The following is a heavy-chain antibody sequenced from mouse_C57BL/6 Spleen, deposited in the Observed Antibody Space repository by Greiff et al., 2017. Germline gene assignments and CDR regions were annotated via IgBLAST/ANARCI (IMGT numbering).Heavy chain of an antibody. CDR3: ARSPLAYYDY. CDR1: GYSITSGYY. V-gene: IGHV3-6*01. J-gene: IGHJ2*01. CDR2: ISNDGSN. Sequence: EVQLQQSGPGLVKPSHSLSLTCSVTGYSITSGYYRKGIRQFPGNKLEWGGYISNDGSNYYNPTLKNRISITRDTSKNQFFLKLHSVTTEDTAVYYCARSPLAYYDYWGQGTTLTVSS.